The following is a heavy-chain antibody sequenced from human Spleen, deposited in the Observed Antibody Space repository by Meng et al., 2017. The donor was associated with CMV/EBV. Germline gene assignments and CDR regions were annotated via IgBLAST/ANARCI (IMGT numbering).Heavy chain of an antibody. CDR1: GFTFDDFP. CDR3: ARGRRRIRLYLPYFDY. D-gene: IGHD5-18*01. Sequence: GGSLRLSCTASGFTFDDFPIYWVRQAPGKGLEWVGFIRNKAYRGTTEYAASVKDRITISRDDSKRIAYLQMNSLKTEDTAVYYCARGRRRIRLYLPYFDYWGQGTLVTVSS. J-gene: IGHJ4*02. CDR2: IRNKAYRGTT. V-gene: IGHV3-49*04.